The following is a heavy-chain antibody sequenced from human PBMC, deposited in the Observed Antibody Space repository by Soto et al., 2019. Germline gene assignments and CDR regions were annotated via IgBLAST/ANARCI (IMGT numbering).Heavy chain of an antibody. V-gene: IGHV3-33*01. Sequence: PGGSLRLSCAASGFTFSSYGMHWVRQAPGKGLEWVAVIWYDGSNKYYADSVKGRFTISRDNSKNTLYLQMNSLRAEDTAVYYCARDPYYYDSSGYYPPDYWGQGTLVTVSS. J-gene: IGHJ4*02. CDR3: ARDPYYYDSSGYYPPDY. CDR2: IWYDGSNK. D-gene: IGHD3-22*01. CDR1: GFTFSSYG.